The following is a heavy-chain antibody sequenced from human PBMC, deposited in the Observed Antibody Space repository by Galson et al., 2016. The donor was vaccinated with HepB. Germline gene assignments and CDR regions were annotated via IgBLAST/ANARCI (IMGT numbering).Heavy chain of an antibody. CDR2: INWNSGNI. V-gene: IGHV3-9*01. D-gene: IGHD3-10*01. J-gene: IGHJ3*02. CDR3: AKAHLPGSGSYYVAAFDI. CDR1: GFRFSDYA. Sequence: SLRLSCAASGFRFSDYAMHWVRQTPGKGLEWVSGINWNSGNIAYADSMKGRFTISRDNAKNSLYPHMNSLRPEDTALYYCAKAHLPGSGSYYVAAFDIGGQGTMVTVSS.